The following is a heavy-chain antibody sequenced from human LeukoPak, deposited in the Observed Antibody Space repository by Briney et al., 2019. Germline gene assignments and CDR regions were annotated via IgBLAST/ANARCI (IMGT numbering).Heavy chain of an antibody. V-gene: IGHV4-39*07. CDR2: IYYSGST. Sequence: PSETLSLTCTVSGGSISSSSYYWGWIRQPPGKGLEWIGSIYYSGSTYYNPSLKSRVTISIDTSKNQIFLKLRSTTGADTAHYYCARAEINDYNSYWGQGILVIVSS. CDR1: GGSISSSSYY. D-gene: IGHD4-11*01. J-gene: IGHJ4*02. CDR3: ARAEINDYNSY.